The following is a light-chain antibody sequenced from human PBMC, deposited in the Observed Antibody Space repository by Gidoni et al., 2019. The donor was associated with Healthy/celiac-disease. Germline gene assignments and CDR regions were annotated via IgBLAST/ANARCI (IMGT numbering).Light chain of an antibody. J-gene: IGKJ3*01. CDR2: GAS. CDR1: QSVSSSY. Sequence: EIVLTKTPGTLSFSPGERATLSCRASQSVSSSYLAWYRQKPGQAPRLLIYGASSMATGIPDRFSGSGSGADFTLTISSLGPDSFAVYYCQQYGCSPTFGPGTKVDI. V-gene: IGKV3-20*01. CDR3: QQYGCSPT.